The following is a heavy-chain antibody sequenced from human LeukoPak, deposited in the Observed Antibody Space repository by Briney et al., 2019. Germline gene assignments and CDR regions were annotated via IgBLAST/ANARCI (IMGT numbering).Heavy chain of an antibody. D-gene: IGHD3-10*01. Sequence: ASVKVFCTASGYSFTDYFIHWVRQAPGQGLEWMGWISAYNGNTNYAQKLQGRATMTTDTSTSTAYMELRSLRSDDTAVYYCARDRRPVWFGESDYWGQGTLVTVSS. CDR2: ISAYNGNT. V-gene: IGHV1-18*04. CDR1: GYSFTDYF. CDR3: ARDRRPVWFGESDY. J-gene: IGHJ4*02.